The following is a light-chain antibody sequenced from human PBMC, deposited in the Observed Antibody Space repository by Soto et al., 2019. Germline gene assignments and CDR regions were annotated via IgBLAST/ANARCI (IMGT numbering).Light chain of an antibody. V-gene: IGLV2-14*03. Sequence: QPVLTQPASVSGSPGQSIIISCTGTSSDVGGYNYVSWYQQHPGKAPKLMIFDVRNRPSGVSDRFSGSKSGNTASLTISGLQAEDEADYYCSSYTTSSTLVFGGGTKLTVL. CDR1: SSDVGGYNY. CDR3: SSYTTSSTLV. CDR2: DVR. J-gene: IGLJ2*01.